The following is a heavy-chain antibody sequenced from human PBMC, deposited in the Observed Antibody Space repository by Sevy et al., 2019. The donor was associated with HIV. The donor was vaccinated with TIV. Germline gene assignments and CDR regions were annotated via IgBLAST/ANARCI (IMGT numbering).Heavy chain of an antibody. CDR2: IYRSGST. CDR3: ARGFDTPRGFDP. J-gene: IGHJ5*02. Sequence: SETLSLTCGVSGGSISSSNWWHWVRQPPRKGLEWIGEIYRSGSTNYNPSLKSRVTISVDNSKNQFSLQLNSVTAADTAVYYCARGFDTPRGFDPWGQGTLVTVSS. V-gene: IGHV4-4*02. D-gene: IGHD3-10*01. CDR1: GGSISSSNW.